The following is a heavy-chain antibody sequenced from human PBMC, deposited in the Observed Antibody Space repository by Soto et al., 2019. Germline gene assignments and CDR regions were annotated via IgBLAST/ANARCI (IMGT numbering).Heavy chain of an antibody. CDR2: ISAHTGNT. Sequence: ASVKVSCKTSGYTFTNYGISWVRQAPGQGLEWMGWISAHTGNTNYAQKFQGRVTMTTDTSTSTAYMELSSLRSEDTAVYYCATDLLAPAAYDYWGQGTLVTVSS. CDR3: ATDLLAPAAYDY. V-gene: IGHV1-18*01. CDR1: GYTFTNYG. J-gene: IGHJ4*02. D-gene: IGHD2-2*01.